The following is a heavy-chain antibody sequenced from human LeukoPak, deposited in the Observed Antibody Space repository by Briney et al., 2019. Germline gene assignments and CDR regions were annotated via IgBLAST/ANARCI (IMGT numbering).Heavy chain of an antibody. Sequence: SETLSLTCTVSGGSISSYYWSWIRQPPGKGLEWIGCIYYSGSTNYNPSLKSRVTISVDTSKNQFSLKLSSVTAADTAVYYCARGLVDYELPKGYIDYWGQGTMVTVSS. V-gene: IGHV4-59*01. J-gene: IGHJ4*02. CDR1: GGSISSYY. CDR3: ARGLVDYELPKGYIDY. D-gene: IGHD4-17*01. CDR2: IYYSGST.